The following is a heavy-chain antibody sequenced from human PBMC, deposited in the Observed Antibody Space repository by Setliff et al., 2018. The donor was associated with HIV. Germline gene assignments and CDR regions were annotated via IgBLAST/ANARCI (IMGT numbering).Heavy chain of an antibody. Sequence: AASVKVSCKASGFTFSDYYMHWVRQAPGQGLEWMGWVRPSNADKNYAQKFQGRVTMTSDTSISTAYLELSGLTSDDTAIYYCARDRAYCSSGSCYRPLVYYFYYMDVWGTGTTVTVSS. J-gene: IGHJ6*03. CDR1: GFTFSDYY. CDR3: ARDRAYCSSGSCYRPLVYYFYYMDV. V-gene: IGHV1-2*02. D-gene: IGHD2-15*01. CDR2: VRPSNADK.